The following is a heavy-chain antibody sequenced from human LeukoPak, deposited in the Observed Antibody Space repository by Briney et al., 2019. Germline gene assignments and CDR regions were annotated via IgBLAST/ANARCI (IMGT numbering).Heavy chain of an antibody. V-gene: IGHV1-46*01. CDR2: INPSGGST. CDR3: ARDGDYGGNRAGFDP. CDR1: GYTFTSYY. D-gene: IGHD4-23*01. J-gene: IGHJ5*02. Sequence: GASVTVSCTASGYTFTSYYMHWERQAPGQGLEWMGIINPSGGSTSYAQKFQGRVTMTRDTSTSTVYMELSSLRSEDTAVYYCARDGDYGGNRAGFDPWGQGTLVTVSS.